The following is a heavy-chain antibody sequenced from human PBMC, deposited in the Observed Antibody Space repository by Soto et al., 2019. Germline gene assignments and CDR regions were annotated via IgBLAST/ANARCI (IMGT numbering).Heavy chain of an antibody. J-gene: IGHJ4*02. V-gene: IGHV1-2*04. Sequence: ASLKVSCKASGYTFTGYYMHWVRQAPGQGLEWMGWINPNSGGTNYAQKFQGWVTMTRDTSISTAYMELSRLRSDDTAVYYCARGNYDFWSGYLDYYFDYWGQGTLVTVS. CDR1: GYTFTGYY. CDR2: INPNSGGT. CDR3: ARGNYDFWSGYLDYYFDY. D-gene: IGHD3-3*01.